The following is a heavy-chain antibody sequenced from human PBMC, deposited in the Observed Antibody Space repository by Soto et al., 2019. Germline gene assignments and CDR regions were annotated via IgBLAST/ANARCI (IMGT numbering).Heavy chain of an antibody. CDR3: ARLKAGTAAFVY. Sequence: EVQLVESGGGLVQPGGSLRLSCAASGFTFNSYWMHWVRQAPGKGLVWVSRINDDGSMTNYADSVRGRFTISRDNAKSTLYLQMNSLRAEDTAVYYCARLKAGTAAFVYWGQGTLVTVSS. CDR1: GFTFNSYW. J-gene: IGHJ4*02. CDR2: INDDGSMT. D-gene: IGHD6-19*01. V-gene: IGHV3-74*01.